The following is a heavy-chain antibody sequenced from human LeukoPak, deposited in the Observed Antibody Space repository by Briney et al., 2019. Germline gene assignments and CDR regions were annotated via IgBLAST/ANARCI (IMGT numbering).Heavy chain of an antibody. V-gene: IGHV3-21*01. CDR3: ASGSYYDSEGDY. CDR1: GFTFSSSS. Sequence: RGSLRLSRAASGFTFSSSSTSWVRQAPRKGLEWVSSISSSSSYTYYADSVKGRFSTSRGTAKNSLYLQMNSLRAEDTAVYYCASGSYYDSEGDYWGQGTLVTVSS. CDR2: ISSSSSYT. J-gene: IGHJ4*02. D-gene: IGHD1-26*01.